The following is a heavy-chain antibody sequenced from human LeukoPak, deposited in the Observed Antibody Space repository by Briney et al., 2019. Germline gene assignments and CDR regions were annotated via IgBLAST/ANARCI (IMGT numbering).Heavy chain of an antibody. CDR2: INIYTGNP. Sequence: VASVKVSCKASGYTFTGYSINWVRQAPGQGLEWMGWINIYTGNPTYAQGFTGRFVFSLDTSVSTAYLQISSLKAEDTAVYYCARDAATINFDYWGQGTLVTVSS. V-gene: IGHV7-4-1*02. J-gene: IGHJ4*02. CDR1: GYTFTGYS. D-gene: IGHD5-24*01. CDR3: ARDAATINFDY.